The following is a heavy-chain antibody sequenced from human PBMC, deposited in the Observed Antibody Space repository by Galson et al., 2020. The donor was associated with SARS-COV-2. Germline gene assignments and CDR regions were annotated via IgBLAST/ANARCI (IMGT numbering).Heavy chain of an antibody. J-gene: IGHJ2*01. Sequence: SETMSLTCTVSGGSLSSSYWSCIRQPPGKGLEWIGYIYYSGSTNYNPTLKSRVTISVDTSKTQFSLKLSSVTAADTAVYYCARRGEYSSGWWYFDLWGRGTLVTVSS. D-gene: IGHD6-19*01. CDR2: IYYSGST. V-gene: IGHV4-59*08. CDR3: ARRGEYSSGWWYFDL. CDR1: GGSLSSSY.